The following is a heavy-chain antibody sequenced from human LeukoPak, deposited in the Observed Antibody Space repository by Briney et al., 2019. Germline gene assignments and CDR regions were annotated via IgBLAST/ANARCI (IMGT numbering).Heavy chain of an antibody. CDR1: GFTFTSSA. D-gene: IGHD3-16*02. J-gene: IGHJ3*02. Sequence: SVKVSCKASGFTFTSSAMQWVRQARGQRLEWIGWIVVGSGNTNYAQKFQERVTITRDMSTSAAYMELSSLRSEDTAVYYCAAQPHDYDYVWGSYRWSDAFDIWGQGTMVTVSS. CDR2: IVVGSGNT. CDR3: AAQPHDYDYVWGSYRWSDAFDI. V-gene: IGHV1-58*02.